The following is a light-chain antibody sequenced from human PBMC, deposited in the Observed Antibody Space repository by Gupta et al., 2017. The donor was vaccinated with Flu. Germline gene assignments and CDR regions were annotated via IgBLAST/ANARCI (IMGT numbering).Light chain of an antibody. J-gene: IGLJ3*02. CDR1: DAHSDSD. V-gene: IGLV4-69*01. CDR3: QTWDSGIQV. CDR2: LYRDGSH. Sequence: TLTCTLRDAHSDSDIAWYQQQPEKGPRYLMTLYRDGSHNTGDGLPHRFSGYSSGAERYLTMSSLQFEYDGDCYCQTWDSGIQVFGGGTKLTVL.